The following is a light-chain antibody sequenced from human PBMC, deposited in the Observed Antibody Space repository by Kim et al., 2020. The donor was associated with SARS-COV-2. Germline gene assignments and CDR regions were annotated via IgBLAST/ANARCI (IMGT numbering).Light chain of an antibody. CDR3: QQYDSSPRT. Sequence: STGERATRSCRASQSVSSSSLAWYQRKPGQAPRLLIYGASRRATGIPDRFSGSGSGTDFTLTISRLEPEDFAVYYCQQYDSSPRTFGQGTKVDIK. CDR2: GAS. CDR1: QSVSSSS. V-gene: IGKV3-20*01. J-gene: IGKJ1*01.